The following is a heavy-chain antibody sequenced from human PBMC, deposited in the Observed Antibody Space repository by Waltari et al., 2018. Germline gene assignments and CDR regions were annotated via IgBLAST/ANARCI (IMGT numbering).Heavy chain of an antibody. V-gene: IGHV2-5*02. D-gene: IGHD3-16*01. CDR1: GFSLRTTGVG. CDR2: IYWDDDR. Sequence: QITLKESGPTLVKPTETLTLTCTLSGFSLRTTGVGVGWIRQPPGKALEWMSVIYWDDDRRYRPSLQHRHASTEDTSKSQVFLTMANMDPEDTATYFCVRLMHGGADPWGQGSRVTVSS. CDR3: VRLMHGGADP. J-gene: IGHJ5*02.